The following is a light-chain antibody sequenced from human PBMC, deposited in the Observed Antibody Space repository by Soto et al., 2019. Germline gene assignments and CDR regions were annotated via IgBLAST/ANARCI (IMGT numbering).Light chain of an antibody. J-gene: IGKJ2*01. Sequence: DIQMTQSPSSLSASVGDRVSITCRASQDVNNYLNWYQQKPGKAPRLVIYDTSTLGIGVPSRFGGTGSGTDFTFTIFGLQPEDFGTDYCQQYNNVPYTFGQGTKVEMK. CDR2: DTS. CDR3: QQYNNVPYT. CDR1: QDVNNY. V-gene: IGKV1-33*01.